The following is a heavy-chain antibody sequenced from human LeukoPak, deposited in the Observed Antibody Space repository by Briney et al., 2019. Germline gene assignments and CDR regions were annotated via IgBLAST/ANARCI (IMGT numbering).Heavy chain of an antibody. Sequence: PSETLSLTCAVYGGSFSGYYWSWIRQPPGKGLEWIGEINHSGSTNYNPSLKSRVTISVDTSKNQFSLKLSSVTAADTAVYYCARLGNYYDSSGYYPFDYWGQGTLVTVSS. D-gene: IGHD3-22*01. CDR2: INHSGST. CDR1: GGSFSGYY. V-gene: IGHV4-34*01. J-gene: IGHJ4*02. CDR3: ARLGNYYDSSGYYPFDY.